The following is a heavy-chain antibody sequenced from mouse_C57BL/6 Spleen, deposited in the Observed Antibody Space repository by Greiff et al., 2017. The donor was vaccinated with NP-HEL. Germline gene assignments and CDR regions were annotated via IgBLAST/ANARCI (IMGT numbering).Heavy chain of an antibody. CDR3: ARKIYYFDY. V-gene: IGHV1-69*01. CDR2: IDPSDSYT. CDR1: GYTFTSYW. J-gene: IGHJ2*01. Sequence: VQLHPPRAELVVPGASVKLSCKASGYTFTSYWMHWVKQRPGQGLEWIGEIDPSDSYTNYNQKFKGKSTLTVDKSSSTAYMQLSSLTSEDSAVYYCARKIYYFDYWGQGTTLTVSS.